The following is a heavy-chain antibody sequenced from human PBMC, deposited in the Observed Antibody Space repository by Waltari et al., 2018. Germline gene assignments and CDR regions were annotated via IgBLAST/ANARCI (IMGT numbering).Heavy chain of an antibody. J-gene: IGHJ4*02. CDR2: INPDGSQK. CDR3: TTLARGESGDY. Sequence: EVQLVESGGGLVQPGGSLRLSCAASGFTFNTYWMKWIRQAPGKGLEGVANINPDGSQKFDVDSVKGRFTVSRDNAQNSLYLQMNNLRAEDTAVYYCTTLARGESGDYWGQGTLVTVSS. CDR1: GFTFNTYW. D-gene: IGHD3-10*01. V-gene: IGHV3-7*01.